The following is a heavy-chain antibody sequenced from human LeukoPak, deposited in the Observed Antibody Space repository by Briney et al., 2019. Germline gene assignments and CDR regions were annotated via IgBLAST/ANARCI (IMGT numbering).Heavy chain of an antibody. J-gene: IGHJ5*02. Sequence: ASVKVSCKASGDIFTSYGFSWLRQAPGKGLEWMGWISNFSGNTKHREELQGRATMTTDTSKSTAYRKLKGLRSADTSVYCCAKDGRDIAVGSAARKLFKILFDPWGQGSLVTVPS. CDR2: ISNFSGNT. V-gene: IGHV1-18*04. D-gene: IGHD2-21*01. CDR3: AKDGRDIAVGSAARKLFKILFDP. CDR1: GDIFTSYG.